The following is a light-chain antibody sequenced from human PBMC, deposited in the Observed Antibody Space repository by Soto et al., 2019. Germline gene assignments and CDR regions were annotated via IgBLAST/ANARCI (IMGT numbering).Light chain of an antibody. CDR1: QTINNY. V-gene: IGKV1-39*01. CDR2: AAS. Sequence: DIQMTQSPSSLSASVGDRVVITCRASQTINNYLNWYKQKPGKPPNLLIYAASTLQSGVPSRFSGSGSGADFTLTISSLQPEDFAVYYCQQTLSTLSWTFGHGTKVEIK. J-gene: IGKJ1*01. CDR3: QQTLSTLSWT.